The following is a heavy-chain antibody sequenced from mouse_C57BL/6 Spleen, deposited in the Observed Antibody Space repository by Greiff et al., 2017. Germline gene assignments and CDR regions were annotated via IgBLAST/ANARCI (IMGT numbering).Heavy chain of an antibody. CDR1: GYTFTSYW. J-gene: IGHJ2*01. D-gene: IGHD1-1*01. CDR3: ARPYYYGFDY. Sequence: QVQLQQSGAELVRPGTSVKLSCKASGYTFTSYWMHWVKQRPGQGLEWIGVIDPSDSYTNYNQKFKGKATLTVDTSSSTAYMQLSSLTSEDSAVYYCARPYYYGFDYWGQGTTLTVSS. V-gene: IGHV1-59*01. CDR2: IDPSDSYT.